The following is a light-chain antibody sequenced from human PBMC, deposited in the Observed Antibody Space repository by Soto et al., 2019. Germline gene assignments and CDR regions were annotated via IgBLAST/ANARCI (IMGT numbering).Light chain of an antibody. Sequence: QSVLSHPASLSGSPGQSITISCTGTSSDVGGYNYVSWFQQHPGKAPKLIIYEVSNRPSGISNRFSGSKSGNTASLTISGLQAEDEADYYCSSYTHSVLYVFGSGTKVTVL. J-gene: IGLJ1*01. CDR1: SSDVGGYNY. V-gene: IGLV2-14*01. CDR3: SSYTHSVLYV. CDR2: EVS.